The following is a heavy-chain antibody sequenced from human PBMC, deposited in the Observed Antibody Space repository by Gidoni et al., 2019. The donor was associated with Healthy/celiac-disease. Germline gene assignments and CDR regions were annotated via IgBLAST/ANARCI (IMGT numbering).Heavy chain of an antibody. CDR3: ARDPIAAAGVFDY. V-gene: IGHV3-48*01. CDR1: GFTFSSYR. CDR2: ISSSSSTI. Sequence: EVQLVESGGGLVQPGGSLRLSCAASGFTFSSYRRNWVRQAPGKGLEWVSYISSSSSTIYYADSVKGRFTISRDNAKNSLYLQMNSLRAEDTAVYYCARDPIAAAGVFDYWGQGTLVTVSS. D-gene: IGHD6-13*01. J-gene: IGHJ4*02.